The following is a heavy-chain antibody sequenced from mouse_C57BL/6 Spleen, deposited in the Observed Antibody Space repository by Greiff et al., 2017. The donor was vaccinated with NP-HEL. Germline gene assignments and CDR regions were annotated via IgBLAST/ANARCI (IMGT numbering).Heavy chain of an antibody. J-gene: IGHJ2*01. CDR2: ISNLAYSI. CDR1: GFTFSDYG. CDR3: ARSYDYDGGFDY. Sequence: EVKLQESGGGLVQPGGSLKLSCAASGFTFSDYGMAWVRQAPRKGPEWVAFISNLAYSIYYADTVTGRFTISRENAKNTLYLEMSSLRSEDTAMYYCARSYDYDGGFDYWGQGTTLTVSS. V-gene: IGHV5-15*01. D-gene: IGHD2-4*01.